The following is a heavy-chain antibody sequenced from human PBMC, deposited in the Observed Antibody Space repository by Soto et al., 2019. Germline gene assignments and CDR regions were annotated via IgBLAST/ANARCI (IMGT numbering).Heavy chain of an antibody. CDR2: ISAYNGNT. CDR1: GYTFTSYG. D-gene: IGHD3-3*01. Sequence: ASVKVSCKASGYTFTSYGISWVRQAPGQGLEWMGWISAYNGNTNYAQKLQGRVTMTTDTSTSTAYMELRSLRSDDTAVYYCARVTVPYYDFWSGPDPYYFDYWGQ. CDR3: ARVTVPYYDFWSGPDPYYFDY. V-gene: IGHV1-18*01. J-gene: IGHJ4*01.